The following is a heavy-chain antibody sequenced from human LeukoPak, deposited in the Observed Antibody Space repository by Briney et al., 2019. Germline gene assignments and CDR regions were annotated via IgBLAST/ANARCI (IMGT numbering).Heavy chain of an antibody. V-gene: IGHV1-46*01. CDR3: ARAGIKEDGNWFDP. CDR2: INPSGGST. CDR1: GYSFTSYY. Sequence: ASVKVSCKASGYSFTSYYMHWVRQAPGQGLEGMGMINPSGGSTSYAQQSQGRVTMTRDMSTSTVYMELSSLRSEATAVYYCARAGIKEDGNWFDPWGQGTLVTVSS. J-gene: IGHJ5*02.